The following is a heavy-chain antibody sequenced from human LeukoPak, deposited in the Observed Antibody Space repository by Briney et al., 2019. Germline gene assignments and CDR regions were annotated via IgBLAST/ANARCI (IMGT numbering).Heavy chain of an antibody. CDR1: GGFFSGYY. CDR2: INHSGST. Sequence: PSETLSLTCAVYGGFFSGYYWSWIRQPPGKGLEWIGEINHSGSTNYNPSLKSRVTISVDTSKNQFSLKLSSVTAADTAVYYCARARITMVRGVSNSNWFDPWGQGTLVTVSS. CDR3: ARARITMVRGVSNSNWFDP. D-gene: IGHD3-10*01. V-gene: IGHV4-34*01. J-gene: IGHJ5*02.